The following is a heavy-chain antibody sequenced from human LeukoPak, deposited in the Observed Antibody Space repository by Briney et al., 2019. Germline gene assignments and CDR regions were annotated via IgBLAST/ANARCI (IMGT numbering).Heavy chain of an antibody. CDR1: GFTFSSYW. CDR3: AKEIDGADFFRYYYMDV. D-gene: IGHD4/OR15-4a*01. V-gene: IGHV3-7*01. CDR2: IKQDGSEK. J-gene: IGHJ6*03. Sequence: GGSLRLSCAASGFTFSSYWMSWVRQAPGKGLEWVANIKQDGSEKYYVDSVKGRFTISRDNAKNSLYLQMNSLRAEDTALYYCAKEIDGADFFRYYYMDVWGKGTTVTVSS.